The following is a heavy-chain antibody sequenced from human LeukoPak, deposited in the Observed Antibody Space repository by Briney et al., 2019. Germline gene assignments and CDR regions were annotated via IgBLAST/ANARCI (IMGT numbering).Heavy chain of an antibody. CDR1: GGSFSGYY. V-gene: IGHV4-34*01. Sequence: SETLSLTCAVYGGSFSGYYWSWIRQPPGKGLEWRGEIKHSGSTNYNPSLKSRVTISVDTSKNQFSLKLSSVTAADTAVYYCARAPLMLASDAFDIWGQGTMVTVSS. CDR2: IKHSGST. D-gene: IGHD2-8*01. CDR3: ARAPLMLASDAFDI. J-gene: IGHJ3*02.